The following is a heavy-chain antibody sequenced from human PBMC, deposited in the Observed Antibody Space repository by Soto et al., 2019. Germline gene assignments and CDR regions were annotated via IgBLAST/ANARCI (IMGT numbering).Heavy chain of an antibody. V-gene: IGHV3-15*01. CDR1: GFTFSNAW. J-gene: IGHJ4*02. Sequence: PGGSLRLSCAASGFTFSNAWMSWVRQAPGKGLEWVGRIRSKTDGGTTDYEAPVKGRFTISRDDSKNTLYLQMNSLKTQDTAGDYCTGVRGDYWGQGTLVTLCS. D-gene: IGHD3-10*01. CDR3: TGVRGDY. CDR2: IRSKTDGGTT.